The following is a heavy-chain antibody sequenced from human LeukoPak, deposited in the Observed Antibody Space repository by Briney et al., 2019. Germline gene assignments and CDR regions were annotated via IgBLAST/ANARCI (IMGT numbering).Heavy chain of an antibody. Sequence: ASVKVSCKASGYTFTSYAMHWVRQAPGQRLEWMGWINAGNGNTKYSQKFQGRVTITRDTSASTAYMELSSLRSEDTAVYYCARPYYDSSGSPDAFDIWGQGTMVTVSS. V-gene: IGHV1-3*01. J-gene: IGHJ3*02. CDR1: GYTFTSYA. D-gene: IGHD3-22*01. CDR2: INAGNGNT. CDR3: ARPYYDSSGSPDAFDI.